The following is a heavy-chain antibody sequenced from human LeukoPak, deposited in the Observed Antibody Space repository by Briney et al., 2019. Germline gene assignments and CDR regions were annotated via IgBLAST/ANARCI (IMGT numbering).Heavy chain of an antibody. D-gene: IGHD4-17*01. Sequence: SETLSLTCTVSGGSISSYYWSWIRQPAGEGLEWIGRIYTSGSTNYNPSLKSRVTMSVDTSKNQFSLKLSSVTAADTAVYYCARDATVTPPASFDIWGQGTMVTVSS. CDR1: GGSISSYY. V-gene: IGHV4-4*07. J-gene: IGHJ3*02. CDR2: IYTSGST. CDR3: ARDATVTPPASFDI.